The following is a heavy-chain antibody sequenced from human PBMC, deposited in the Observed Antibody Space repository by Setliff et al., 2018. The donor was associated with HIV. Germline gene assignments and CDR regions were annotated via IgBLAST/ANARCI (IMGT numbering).Heavy chain of an antibody. J-gene: IGHJ4*02. CDR2: ISGNGGAI. V-gene: IGHV3-48*04. CDR3: ASIELAAMVPVDY. Sequence: GGSLRLSCTASGFTFSSYSVNWVRQAPGKWLEWVAFISGNGGAINYADSVKGRFTISRDNAKNSLFLQMNSLRAEDTAVYYCASIELAAMVPVDYWGQGTLVTVSS. CDR1: GFTFSSYS. D-gene: IGHD5-18*01.